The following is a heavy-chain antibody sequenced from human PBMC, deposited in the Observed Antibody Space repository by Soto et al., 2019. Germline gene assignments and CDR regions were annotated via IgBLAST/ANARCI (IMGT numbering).Heavy chain of an antibody. CDR1: GSRFSNYV. CDR2: IIPIFNST. Sequence: QVQLVQSGAEVKTPGSSLKVSCTVSGSRFSNYVISWVRQAPGHGLEWLARIIPIFNSTQYAQKFQGRVTITADKSTNTASLELSSLRSDDTAVYYCAREGRGKKAGYNGLVSLGYWGQGTLVTVSS. V-gene: IGHV1-69*06. CDR3: AREGRGKKAGYNGLVSLGY. D-gene: IGHD2-2*02. J-gene: IGHJ4*02.